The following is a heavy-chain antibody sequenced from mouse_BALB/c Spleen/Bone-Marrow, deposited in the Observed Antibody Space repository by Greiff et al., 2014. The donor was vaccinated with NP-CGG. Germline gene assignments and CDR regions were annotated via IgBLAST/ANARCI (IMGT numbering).Heavy chain of an antibody. CDR2: ISSGGSNT. V-gene: IGHV5-6*01. Sequence: VQLKESGGDLVKPGGSLKLSCAASGFTFSSYGVSWGRQTPDKRLEWVATISSGGSNTYYPDSVKGRFTISRDNAKNTLYLQMSSLKSEDTAMYYCARHQRYYAMDYWGQGTSVTVSS. CDR3: ARHQRYYAMDY. CDR1: GFTFSSYG. J-gene: IGHJ4*01.